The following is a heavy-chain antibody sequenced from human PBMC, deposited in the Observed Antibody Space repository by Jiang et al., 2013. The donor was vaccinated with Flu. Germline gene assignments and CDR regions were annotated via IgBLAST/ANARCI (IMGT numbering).Heavy chain of an antibody. J-gene: IGHJ4*02. CDR2: ISTKTVNP. CDR1: GYSLTDYA. Sequence: VQSGSELKKPGASVKVSCKASGYSLTDYAMHWVRQAPGQGLEWMGWISTKTVNPTYAQGFTGRFVFSLDTSVNSAYLDITSLRAEDSALYYCARAARGCPGDTCYSNFDYVGQGSVVIVSS. V-gene: IGHV7-4-1*02. CDR3: ARAARGCPGDTCYSNFDY. D-gene: IGHD2-15*01.